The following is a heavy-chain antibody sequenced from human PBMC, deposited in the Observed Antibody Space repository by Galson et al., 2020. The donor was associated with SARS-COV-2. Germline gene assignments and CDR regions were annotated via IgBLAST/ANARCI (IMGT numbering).Heavy chain of an antibody. V-gene: IGHV4-59*08. CDR1: GGSIRSYY. J-gene: IGHJ6*02. CDR3: AWDTPNYGMDV. D-gene: IGHD1-26*01. CDR2: VYYTGNT. Sequence: CTVSGGSIRSYYWTWIRQPPGKGLEWIGNVYYTGNTKYNPSLESRLTISVDTSLNQFSLRLSSVSAADTAVYYCAWDTPNYGMDVWGQGTTVTVSS.